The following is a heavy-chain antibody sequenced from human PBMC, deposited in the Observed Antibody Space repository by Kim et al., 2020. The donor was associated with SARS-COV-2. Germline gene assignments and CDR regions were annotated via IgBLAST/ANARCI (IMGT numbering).Heavy chain of an antibody. Sequence: SETLSLTCAVSGGSISSSNWWSWVRQPPGKGLEWIGEIYHSGSTNYNPSLKSRVTISVDKSKNQFSLKLSSVTAADTAVYYCARDRIRSVLWFGESQYYSGMDVWGQGTTVTVSS. J-gene: IGHJ6*02. D-gene: IGHD3-10*01. CDR1: GGSISSSNW. V-gene: IGHV4-4*02. CDR3: ARDRIRSVLWFGESQYYSGMDV. CDR2: IYHSGST.